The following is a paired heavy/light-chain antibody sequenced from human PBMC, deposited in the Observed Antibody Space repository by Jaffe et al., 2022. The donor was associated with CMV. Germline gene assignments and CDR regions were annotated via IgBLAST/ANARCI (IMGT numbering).Heavy chain of an antibody. CDR3: ARRKDYGGHYYYDP. V-gene: IGHV3-20*01. Sequence: EEQLVESGGGVVRPGGSLRLSCAASGFNFHDYGMSWVRQVPGKGLEWVSGINWNGVSTGYADSVEGRFTISRDNAKNFLYLQMNSLRAEDTAFYHCARRKDYGGHYYYDPWGQGTLVTVSS. J-gene: IGHJ5*02. CDR1: GFNFHDYG. D-gene: IGHD4-17*01. CDR2: INWNGVST.
Light chain of an antibody. CDR2: AAS. J-gene: IGKJ1*01. V-gene: IGKV1-6*01. Sequence: IQMTQSPSSLSASLGDRVTITCRASQVIRNDLGWYQQKPGKAPRLLIYAASNLASGVPSRFSGSGSGTDFALTINGLQPEDLATYYCLHPDSYPPRFGQGTTVEI. CDR1: QVIRND. CDR3: LHPDSYPPR.